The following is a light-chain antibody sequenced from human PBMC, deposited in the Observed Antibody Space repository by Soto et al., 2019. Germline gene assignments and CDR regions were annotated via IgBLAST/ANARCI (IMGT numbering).Light chain of an antibody. J-gene: IGKJ1*01. CDR2: RAS. Sequence: DIQMTQSPSTLSASVGDRVTITCRASQSISSWLAWYQQKPGKAPKLLIYRASALETGVPSRFSGSGSGTEFTLTISSLQPDDFGTYYCLQYNTYWTFGQGTKVEIK. CDR3: LQYNTYWT. CDR1: QSISSW. V-gene: IGKV1-5*03.